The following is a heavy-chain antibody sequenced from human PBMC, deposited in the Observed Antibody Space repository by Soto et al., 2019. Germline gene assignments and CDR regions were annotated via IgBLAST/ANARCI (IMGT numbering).Heavy chain of an antibody. J-gene: IGHJ4*02. Sequence: QVQLVQSGAEVKKPGASVKVSCKASGYTFSSYALHSVRQAPGQRLEWMGWINAGNGNTKYSQKFQGRVTFTRDTSASTAYMELSSLRSEDTAVYYCASPSYGSGSYYWGQGTLVTVSS. V-gene: IGHV1-3*01. CDR2: INAGNGNT. CDR1: GYTFSSYA. CDR3: ASPSYGSGSYY. D-gene: IGHD3-10*01.